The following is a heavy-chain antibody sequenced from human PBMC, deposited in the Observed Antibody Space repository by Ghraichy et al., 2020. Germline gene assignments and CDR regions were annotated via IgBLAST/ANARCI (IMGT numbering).Heavy chain of an antibody. Sequence: GGSLRLSCAASGFTFSSYSMNWVRQAPGKGLEWVSSISSSSSYIYYADSVKGRFTISRDNAKNSLYLQMNSLRAEDTAVYYCARGGYYGSGSYYKPLYFDYWGQGTLVTVSS. D-gene: IGHD3-10*01. V-gene: IGHV3-21*01. J-gene: IGHJ4*02. CDR2: ISSSSSYI. CDR1: GFTFSSYS. CDR3: ARGGYYGSGSYYKPLYFDY.